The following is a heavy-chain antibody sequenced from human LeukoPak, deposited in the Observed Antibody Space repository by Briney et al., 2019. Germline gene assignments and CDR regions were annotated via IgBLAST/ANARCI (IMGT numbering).Heavy chain of an antibody. CDR1: GGSISSYH. CDR3: ARSSSLVTTMDY. Sequence: PSETLSLTCTVSGGSISSYHWSWVRQPPGKGLEWIGYIYYSGSTNYNPSLKSRVTISVDTSKNQFSLKLSSVTAADTAVFYCARSSSLVTTMDYWGQGTLVTVSS. V-gene: IGHV4-59*08. J-gene: IGHJ4*02. CDR2: IYYSGST. D-gene: IGHD4-17*01.